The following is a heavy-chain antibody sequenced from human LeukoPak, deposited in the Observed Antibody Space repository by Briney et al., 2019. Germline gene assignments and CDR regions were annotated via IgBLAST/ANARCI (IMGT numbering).Heavy chain of an antibody. Sequence: ASVKVSCKASGYTFTSYAMNWVRQAPGQGLEWMGWINTNTGNPTYAQGFTGRLVFSLDTSVSTAYLQICSLKAEDTAVYYCARDITMVRGVITANWFDPWGQGTLVTVSS. V-gene: IGHV7-4-1*01. CDR2: INTNTGNP. CDR3: ARDITMVRGVITANWFDP. D-gene: IGHD3-10*01. J-gene: IGHJ5*02. CDR1: GYTFTSYA.